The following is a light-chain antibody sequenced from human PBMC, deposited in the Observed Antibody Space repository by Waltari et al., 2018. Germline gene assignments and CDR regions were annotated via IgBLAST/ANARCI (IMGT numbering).Light chain of an antibody. CDR1: SSDECGYNY. CDR3: SAYISSSTLEL. CDR2: DVN. Sequence: QSALTQPASVSGSPGQSTTHPCTRTSSDECGYNYVSCYQQHPGKAPKLLVFDVNNRPSGVSNRFSGSKSGNTASLTISGLQAEDEADYYCSAYISSSTLELFGGGTRLTVL. J-gene: IGLJ2*01. V-gene: IGLV2-14*03.